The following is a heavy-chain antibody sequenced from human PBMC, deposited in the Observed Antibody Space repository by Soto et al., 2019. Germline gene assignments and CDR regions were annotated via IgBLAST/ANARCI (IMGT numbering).Heavy chain of an antibody. Sequence: QVQLVQSGAEVKKPGASVKVSCKASGYSFATYGFSWVRQAPGQGLECVGWISAHNGDTHYSQKFQGRVTLTTDTSTNTGDMELRSLTSDDTAVYFCATEPIYYTDGSCYYPLGHWGQGTLVTVSS. J-gene: IGHJ4*02. CDR1: GYSFATYG. CDR2: ISAHNGDT. D-gene: IGHD3-22*01. CDR3: ATEPIYYTDGSCYYPLGH. V-gene: IGHV1-18*04.